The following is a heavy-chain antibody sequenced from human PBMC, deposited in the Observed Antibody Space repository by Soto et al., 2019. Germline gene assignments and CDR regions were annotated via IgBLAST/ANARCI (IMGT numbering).Heavy chain of an antibody. CDR2: IYYTGRT. D-gene: IGHD2-2*01. Sequence: QVQLQESGPRLVKPSQTLSLTCTVSGASLHIGGYYWAWIRQHPGKGLVWIGYIYYTGRTYYNPSLESRVSMSVDRSRNQFSLNLSSVTVADTAVYFCARDGTSSTNWFDPWGQGTLVTVSS. CDR3: ARDGTSSTNWFDP. V-gene: IGHV4-31*03. CDR1: GASLHIGGYY. J-gene: IGHJ5*02.